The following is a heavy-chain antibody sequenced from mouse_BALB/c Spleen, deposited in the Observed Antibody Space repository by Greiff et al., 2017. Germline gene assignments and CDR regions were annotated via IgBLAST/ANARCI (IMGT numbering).Heavy chain of an antibody. Sequence: DVKLVESGGGLVKPGGSLKLSCAASGFTFSSYAMSWVRQTPEKRLEWVATISSGGSYTYYPDSVKGRFTISRDNAKNTLYLQMSSLRSEDTAMYYCARQASTMITYYAMDYWGQGTSVTVSS. J-gene: IGHJ4*01. CDR2: ISSGGSYT. D-gene: IGHD2-4*01. V-gene: IGHV5-9-3*01. CDR1: GFTFSSYA. CDR3: ARQASTMITYYAMDY.